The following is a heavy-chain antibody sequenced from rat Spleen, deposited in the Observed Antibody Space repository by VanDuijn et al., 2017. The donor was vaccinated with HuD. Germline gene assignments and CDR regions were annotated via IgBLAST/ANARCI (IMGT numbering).Heavy chain of an antibody. J-gene: IGHJ1*01. CDR1: AYSITSNY. V-gene: IGHV3-1*01. CDR2: INYSGST. Sequence: EVQLQESGPGLVKPSQSLSLTCSVTAYSITSNYWAWIRKFPGNKMEWLGYINYSGSTGYNPSLKSRISITRDTSKNHFFLQLNSVTTEDTATYDCARDGDTTGYRYWYFDFWGPGTMVTVSS. CDR3: ARDGDTTGYRYWYFDF. D-gene: IGHD1-6*01.